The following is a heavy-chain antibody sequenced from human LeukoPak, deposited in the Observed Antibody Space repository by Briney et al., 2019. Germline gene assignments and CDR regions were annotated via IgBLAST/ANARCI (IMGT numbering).Heavy chain of an antibody. V-gene: IGHV1-8*03. CDR1: GYTFTSYD. D-gene: IGHD6-13*01. CDR3: ARDREAAADLYYMDV. CDR2: MNPNSGNT. J-gene: IGHJ6*03. Sequence: ASVKVSCNASGYTFTSYDINWVRQATGQGLEWMGWMNPNSGNTGYAQKFQGRVTITRNTSISTAYMELSSLRSDDTAVYYCARDREAAADLYYMDVWGKGTTVTVSS.